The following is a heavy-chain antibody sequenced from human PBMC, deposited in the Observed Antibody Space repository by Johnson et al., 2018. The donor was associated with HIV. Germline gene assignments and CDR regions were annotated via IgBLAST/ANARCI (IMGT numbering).Heavy chain of an antibody. CDR1: GFTFSDYG. J-gene: IGHJ3*02. Sequence: QVQLVESGGGVVQPGGSLRLSCSASGFTFSDYGMHWVRQAPGKGLEWVTFIRYDGSNSYYVDSVKGRFTISRDNSKNMLNLQMNNLRIEDTAVYYCARECEPAGLAFDIWGQGTMVTVSS. CDR2: IRYDGSNS. V-gene: IGHV3-30*02. CDR3: ARECEPAGLAFDI. D-gene: IGHD1-14*01.